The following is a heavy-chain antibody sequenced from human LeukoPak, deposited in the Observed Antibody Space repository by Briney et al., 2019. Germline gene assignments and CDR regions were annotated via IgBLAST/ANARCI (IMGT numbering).Heavy chain of an antibody. Sequence: PGGSLRLSCAASGFTLSSYAMSWVRQGPGKGLEWVSAISVSGNTYHADSVKGRFTISRDNAKNSLYLQMNSLRAEDTAVYYCARDRLRYYYDSSGYSDAFDIWGQGTMVTVSS. J-gene: IGHJ3*02. D-gene: IGHD3-22*01. CDR3: ARDRLRYYYDSSGYSDAFDI. CDR1: GFTLSSYA. V-gene: IGHV3-23*01. CDR2: ISVSGNT.